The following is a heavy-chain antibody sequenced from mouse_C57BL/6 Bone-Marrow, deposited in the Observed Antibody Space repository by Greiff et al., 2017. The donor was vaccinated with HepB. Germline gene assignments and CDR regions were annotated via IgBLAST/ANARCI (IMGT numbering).Heavy chain of an antibody. J-gene: IGHJ4*01. V-gene: IGHV1-19*01. D-gene: IGHD2-1*01. CDR1: GYTFTDYY. CDR3: ARSLLSRAMDY. Sequence: VHVKQSGPVLVKPGASVKMSCKASGYTFTDYYMNWVKQSHGKSLEWIGVINPYNGGTSYNQKFKGKATLTVDKSSSTAYMELNSLTSEDSAVYYCARSLLSRAMDYWGQGTSVTVSS. CDR2: INPYNGGT.